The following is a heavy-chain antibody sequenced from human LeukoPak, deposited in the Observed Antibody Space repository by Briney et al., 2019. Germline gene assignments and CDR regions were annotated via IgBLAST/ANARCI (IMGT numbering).Heavy chain of an antibody. CDR3: ARLIYDSSGYLFDY. CDR1: GYTFTGYY. J-gene: IGHJ4*02. V-gene: IGHV1-2*02. D-gene: IGHD3-22*01. CDR2: INPNSGGT. Sequence: GASVKVSCKASGYTFTGYYMHWVRQAPGQGLEWMGWINPNSGGTNYAQKFQGRVTMTRDTSISTAYMELSRLRSDDTAVYYCARLIYDSSGYLFDYWGQGTLVTVSS.